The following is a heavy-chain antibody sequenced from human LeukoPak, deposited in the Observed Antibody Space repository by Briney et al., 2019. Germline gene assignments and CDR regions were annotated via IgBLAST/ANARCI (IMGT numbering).Heavy chain of an antibody. V-gene: IGHV3-7*05. CDR2: IKEDGSKK. CDR3: ARGSAWERGSYDY. CDR1: GFNFRSYC. D-gene: IGHD1-26*01. J-gene: IGHJ4*02. Sequence: HPGGSLRLSCAASGFNFRSYCMKWVRQAPGKGLEWVANIKEDGSKKYYVDSVKGRFTISRDNAENSLYLQMNSLRVEDTAVYYCARGSAWERGSYDYWGQGTLVTVSS.